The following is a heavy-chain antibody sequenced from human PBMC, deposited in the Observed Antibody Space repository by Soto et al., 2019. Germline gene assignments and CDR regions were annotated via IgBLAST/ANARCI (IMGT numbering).Heavy chain of an antibody. CDR2: IIPIFGTA. J-gene: IGHJ6*02. CDR1: GGTFSSYA. D-gene: IGHD3-3*01. CDR3: ARVGDFWSGYHYYYYYGMDV. V-gene: IGHV1-69*13. Sequence: ASVKVSCKASGGTFSSYAISWVRQAPGQGLEWMGGIIPIFGTANYAQKFQGRVTITADESTSTAYMELSSLRSEDTAVYYCARVGDFWSGYHYYYYYGMDVRGQRTTVTVSS.